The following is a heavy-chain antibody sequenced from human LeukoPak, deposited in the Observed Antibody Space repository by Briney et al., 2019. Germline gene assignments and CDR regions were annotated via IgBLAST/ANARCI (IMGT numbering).Heavy chain of an antibody. Sequence: SETLSLTCTVSGGSISSYYWSWIRQPPGKGLEWIGYIYTSGSTNYNPSLKSRVTISVDTSKNQFSLKLRSVTAADTAVYYCARQRDDILTGYSYYFDYWGQGTLVTVSS. D-gene: IGHD3-9*01. J-gene: IGHJ4*02. CDR3: ARQRDDILTGYSYYFDY. V-gene: IGHV4-4*09. CDR1: GGSISSYY. CDR2: IYTSGST.